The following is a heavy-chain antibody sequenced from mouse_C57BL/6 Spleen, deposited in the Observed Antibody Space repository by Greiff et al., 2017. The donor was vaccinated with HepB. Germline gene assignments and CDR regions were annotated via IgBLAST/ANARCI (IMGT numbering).Heavy chain of an antibody. D-gene: IGHD2-5*01. Sequence: VKLQQPGTELVKPGASVKLSCKASGYTFTSYWMHWVKQRPGQGLEWIGNINPSNGGTNYNEKFKSKATLTVDKSSSTAYMQLSSLTSEDSAVYYCANYSKRGAWFAYWGQGTLVTVSA. CDR1: GYTFTSYW. J-gene: IGHJ3*01. V-gene: IGHV1-53*01. CDR3: ANYSKRGAWFAY. CDR2: INPSNGGT.